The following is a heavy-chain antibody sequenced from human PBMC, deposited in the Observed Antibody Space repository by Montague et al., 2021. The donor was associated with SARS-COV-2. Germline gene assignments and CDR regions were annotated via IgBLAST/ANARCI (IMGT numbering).Heavy chain of an antibody. J-gene: IGHJ4*02. D-gene: IGHD3-10*01. CDR2: LHYSGTT. CDR3: ATSLGGRYYWADYYFDY. CDR1: GASMSPYH. V-gene: IGHV4-59*03. Sequence: SETLSLTCAVTGASMSPYHWSWIRQPPGKGLEWIGNLHYSGTTNYNPTLKSRVTMPVDASKNQFSLNLISVTAADTAVYFCATSLGGRYYWADYYFDYWGQGILVTVSA.